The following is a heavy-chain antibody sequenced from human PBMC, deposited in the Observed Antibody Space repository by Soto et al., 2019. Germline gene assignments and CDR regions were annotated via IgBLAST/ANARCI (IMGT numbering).Heavy chain of an antibody. D-gene: IGHD3-3*01. CDR1: GYTFTSYD. J-gene: IGHJ5*02. V-gene: IGHV1-8*01. CDR2: MNPNSGNT. CDR3: ARGPNYDFWSGLTGGFDP. Sequence: ASVKVSCKASGYTFTSYDINWVRQATGQGLEWMGWMNPNSGNTGYAQKFQGRVTMTRNTSISTAYMELSSLRSEDTAVYYCARGPNYDFWSGLTGGFDPWGQGTLVTV.